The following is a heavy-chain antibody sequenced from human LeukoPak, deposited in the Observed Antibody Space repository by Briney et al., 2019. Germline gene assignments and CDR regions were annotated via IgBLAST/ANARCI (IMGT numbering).Heavy chain of an antibody. J-gene: IGHJ4*02. CDR3: ARHGQYCGSDCYPPSFDY. CDR2: GYYSGRT. D-gene: IGHD2-21*02. Sequence: PSETLSLTCTVSGGSISSRGFSWGWIRQPPGRGLEWIGSGYYSGRTYYNPSLKSRVTISVDTSKNQLSLKLSSVTAADTAVYYCARHGQYCGSDCYPPSFDYWGQGTLVTASS. V-gene: IGHV4-39*01. CDR1: GGSISSRGFS.